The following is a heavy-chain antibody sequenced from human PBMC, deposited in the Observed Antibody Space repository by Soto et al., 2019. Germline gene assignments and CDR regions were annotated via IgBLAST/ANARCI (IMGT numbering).Heavy chain of an antibody. CDR2: ISGSGGST. J-gene: IGHJ4*02. CDR1: GFTFSIYA. D-gene: IGHD6-13*01. V-gene: IGHV3-23*01. Sequence: GGSLRLSCAASGFTFSIYAMSWVRQAPGKGLEWVSAISGSGGSTYYADSVKGRFTISRDNSKNTLYLQMNSLRAEDTAVYYCAKSSVPGSSWSANFDYWGQGTLVTVSS. CDR3: AKSSVPGSSWSANFDY.